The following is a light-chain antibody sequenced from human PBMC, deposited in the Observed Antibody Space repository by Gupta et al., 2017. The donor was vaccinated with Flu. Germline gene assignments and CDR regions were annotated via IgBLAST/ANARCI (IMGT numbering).Light chain of an antibody. CDR1: ALGDKY. Sequence: SYALTQPPSVSVSAGQTASIRCSGHALGDKYTCWYQQKAGQSPVVVIYPSSNRPSGIPERFSGSSSGNTATLTISGTQARDEDDYYWQAWNSTTVVFGGGTKVTVL. CDR2: PSS. J-gene: IGLJ2*01. CDR3: QAWNSTTVV. V-gene: IGLV3-1*01.